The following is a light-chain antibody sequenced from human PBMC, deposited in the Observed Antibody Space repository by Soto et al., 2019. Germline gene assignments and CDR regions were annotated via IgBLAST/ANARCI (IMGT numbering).Light chain of an antibody. Sequence: EIVMTQSPATLSVSPGERATLSCSASQSIGSNLAWYQQKPGQAPRLLIFGASTRATGIAARYSGSGSGTEFTLTISSLQSEDFAVYYCQQYDNWPPWTFGQGTTVDVK. V-gene: IGKV3-15*01. CDR1: QSIGSN. CDR2: GAS. CDR3: QQYDNWPPWT. J-gene: IGKJ1*01.